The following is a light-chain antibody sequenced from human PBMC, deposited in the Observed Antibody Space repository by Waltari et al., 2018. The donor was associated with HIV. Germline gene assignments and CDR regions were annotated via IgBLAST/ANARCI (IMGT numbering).Light chain of an antibody. J-gene: IGLJ2*01. CDR2: EDN. CDR1: SGSIASNY. CDR3: QSYDSSNVV. V-gene: IGLV6-57*04. Sequence: NFLLTQPHSVSESPVKTVTISCTRSSGSIASNYVQWYQQRPGSAPTTVIYEDNQRPSWVPDRFSGSIDSSSNSASLTISGLKTEDEADYYCQSYDSSNVVFGGGTKLTVL.